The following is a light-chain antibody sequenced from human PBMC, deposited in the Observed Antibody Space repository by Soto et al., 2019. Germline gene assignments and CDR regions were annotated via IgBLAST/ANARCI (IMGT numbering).Light chain of an antibody. V-gene: IGLV1-44*01. CDR1: SSNIGSNT. J-gene: IGLJ2*01. Sequence: QAVVTQPPSASGTPGQRVTIPCSGSSSNIGSNTVNWYQQLPGTAPKLLIYSNNQRPSGVPDRFSGSKSGTSASLAISGLQSEDEADYYCVAWDDSLNGRVFGGGTKLTVL. CDR3: VAWDDSLNGRV. CDR2: SNN.